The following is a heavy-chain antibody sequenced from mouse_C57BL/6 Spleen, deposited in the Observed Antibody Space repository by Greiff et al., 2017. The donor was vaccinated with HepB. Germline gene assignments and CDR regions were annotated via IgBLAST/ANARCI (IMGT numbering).Heavy chain of an antibody. Sequence: QVQLQQSGPELVKPGASVKISCKASGYAFSSSWMNWVKQRPGKGLEWIGRIYPGDGDTNYNGKFKGKATLTADKSSSTAYMQLSSLTSEDSAVYFCASIYYDYGWFAYWGQRTLVTVS. V-gene: IGHV1-82*01. CDR1: GYAFSSSW. J-gene: IGHJ3*01. CDR3: ASIYYDYGWFAY. D-gene: IGHD2-4*01. CDR2: IYPGDGDT.